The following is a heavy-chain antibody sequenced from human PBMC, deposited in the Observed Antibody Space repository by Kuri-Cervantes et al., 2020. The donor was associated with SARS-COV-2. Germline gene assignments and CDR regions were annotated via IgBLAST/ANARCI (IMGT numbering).Heavy chain of an antibody. CDR3: ARGALMSSGWYSGALFDY. CDR1: GFTFSGHW. Sequence: GESLKISCAASGFTFSGHWIHWVRQAPGKGLVWVSRINPDGSYTNNADSVKGRFTLSRDNAKNMLFLQMNSLRAEDTAVYYCARGALMSSGWYSGALFDYWGQGTLVTVSS. J-gene: IGHJ4*02. CDR2: INPDGSYT. D-gene: IGHD6-19*01. V-gene: IGHV3-74*01.